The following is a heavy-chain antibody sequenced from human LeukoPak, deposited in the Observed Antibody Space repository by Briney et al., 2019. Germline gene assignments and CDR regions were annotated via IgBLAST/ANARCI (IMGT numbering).Heavy chain of an antibody. V-gene: IGHV4-31*03. Sequence: PSQTLSLTCTVSGGSISSGGYYWSWIRQHPGQGLEWIGYIYYSGSTYYNPSLKSRVTISVDTSKNQFSLKLSSVTAADTAVYYCARLEGGNYAPTGDYWGQGTLVTVSS. CDR3: ARLEGGNYAPTGDY. CDR2: IYYSGST. J-gene: IGHJ4*02. D-gene: IGHD4-4*01. CDR1: GGSISSGGYY.